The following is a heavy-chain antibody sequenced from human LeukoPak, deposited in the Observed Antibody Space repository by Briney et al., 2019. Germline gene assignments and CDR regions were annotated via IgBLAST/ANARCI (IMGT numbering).Heavy chain of an antibody. CDR3: ARHAETATISPNYYYYYYMDV. Sequence: GESLKISCKGSGYSLTSYWIGWVRQMPGKGLEWMGIIYPGDSDTRYSPSFQGQVTISADESISTAYLQWSSLKASDTAMYYCARHAETATISPNYYYYYYMDVWGKGTTVTVSS. CDR2: IYPGDSDT. D-gene: IGHD5-24*01. CDR1: GYSLTSYW. V-gene: IGHV5-51*01. J-gene: IGHJ6*03.